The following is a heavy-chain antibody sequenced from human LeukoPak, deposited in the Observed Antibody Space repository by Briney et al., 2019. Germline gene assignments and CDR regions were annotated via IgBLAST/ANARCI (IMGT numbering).Heavy chain of an antibody. D-gene: IGHD6-19*01. CDR2: ISSSGSII. Sequence: GGSLRLSCAASGFTFSSYEMHWVRQAPGKGLEWVSYISSSGSIIYYADSVKGRFTISRDNAKNSLYLQMNSLRAKDTAVYYCAKDSTYSSSYYFDYWGQGTLVTVSS. J-gene: IGHJ4*02. CDR3: AKDSTYSSSYYFDY. V-gene: IGHV3-48*03. CDR1: GFTFSSYE.